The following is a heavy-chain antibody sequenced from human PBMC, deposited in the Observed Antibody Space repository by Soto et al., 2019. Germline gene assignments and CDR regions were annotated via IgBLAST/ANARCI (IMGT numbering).Heavy chain of an antibody. V-gene: IGHV3-23*01. Sequence: EVQLLESGGGLVQPGGSLRLSCAASGFTFSSYAMSWVRQAPGKGLEWVSAISGSGGNTYYADYVKGRFTFSRDNSKNTLYLQMNSLRAEDTAIYYCATDSLQQWLILGDYWGQGTLVTVSS. D-gene: IGHD6-19*01. CDR2: ISGSGGNT. CDR1: GFTFSSYA. CDR3: ATDSLQQWLILGDY. J-gene: IGHJ4*02.